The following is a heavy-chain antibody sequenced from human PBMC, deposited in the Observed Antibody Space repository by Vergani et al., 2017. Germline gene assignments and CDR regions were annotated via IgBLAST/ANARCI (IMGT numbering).Heavy chain of an antibody. Sequence: QVQLVQSGAEVKKPGSSVKVSCKASGGTFSSYTISWVRQAPGQGLEWMGRIIPILGIANYAQKFQGRVTITADKSTSTAYMELSSLRSEDTAVYYCAKDNGVRQWLPDAFDIWGQGTMVTVSS. J-gene: IGHJ3*02. CDR1: GGTFSSYT. CDR3: AKDNGVRQWLPDAFDI. D-gene: IGHD6-19*01. V-gene: IGHV1-69*08. CDR2: IIPILGIA.